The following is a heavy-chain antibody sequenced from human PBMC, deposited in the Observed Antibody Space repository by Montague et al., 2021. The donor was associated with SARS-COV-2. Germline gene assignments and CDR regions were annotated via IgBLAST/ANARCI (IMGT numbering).Heavy chain of an antibody. CDR3: AKASWIQLWFRTPYFDY. D-gene: IGHD5-18*01. CDR2: IGGSGGSP. V-gene: IGHV3-23*01. Sequence: SLRLSCAASGFTFSSYAMSWVRQAPGKGLEGVSAIGGSGGSPYYADSGKGRFTISRDNSKNTLYLQMNSLRAEDTAVYYCAKASWIQLWFRTPYFDYWGQGTLVTVSS. J-gene: IGHJ4*02. CDR1: GFTFSSYA.